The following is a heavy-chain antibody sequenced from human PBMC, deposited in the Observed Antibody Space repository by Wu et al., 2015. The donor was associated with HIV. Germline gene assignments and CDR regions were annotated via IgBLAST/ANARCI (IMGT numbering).Heavy chain of an antibody. CDR2: INPSGGST. CDR3: AIIPATQPLAYYYYYGMDV. Sequence: QVQLVQSGAEVKKPGASVKVSCKASGYTFTSYYMHWVRQAPGQGLEWMGIINPSGGSTSYAQKFQGRVTMTRDTSTSTVYMELSSLRSEDTAVYYCAIIPATQPLAYYYYYGMDVWGQGTTVTVSS. V-gene: IGHV1-46*01. CDR1: GYTFTSYY. D-gene: IGHD2-15*01. J-gene: IGHJ6*02.